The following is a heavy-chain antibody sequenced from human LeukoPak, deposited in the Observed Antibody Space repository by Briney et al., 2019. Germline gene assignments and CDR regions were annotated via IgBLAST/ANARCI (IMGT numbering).Heavy chain of an antibody. CDR2: ISGSGGST. CDR1: GFTFSSYA. Sequence: GGSLRLSCAASGFTFSSYAMRWVRQAPGKGLEWVSAISGSGGSTYYADSVKGRFTISRDNSKNTLYLQMNSLRDEDTAVYYCAKDSIARSYYYFAAFDIWGQGTMVTVSS. J-gene: IGHJ3*02. CDR3: AKDSIARSYYYFAAFDI. D-gene: IGHD3-22*01. V-gene: IGHV3-23*01.